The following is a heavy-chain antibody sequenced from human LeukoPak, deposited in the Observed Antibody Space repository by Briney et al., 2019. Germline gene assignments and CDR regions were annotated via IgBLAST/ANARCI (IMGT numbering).Heavy chain of an antibody. CDR3: AKDLAYYGDPRAPY. V-gene: IGHV3-23*01. CDR2: ISGGGYST. D-gene: IGHD3-10*01. Sequence: GGSLRLSCAASGFTFSSYAMSWVRQAPGKGLEWVSVISGGGYSTYYAASVKGRFTISRDNSKNTLYLQMNSLRAEDTAVYYCAKDLAYYGDPRAPYWGQGTLVTVSS. CDR1: GFTFSSYA. J-gene: IGHJ4*02.